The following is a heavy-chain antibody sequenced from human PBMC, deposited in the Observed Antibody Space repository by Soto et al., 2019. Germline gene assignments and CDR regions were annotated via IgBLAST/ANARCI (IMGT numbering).Heavy chain of an antibody. J-gene: IGHJ6*03. V-gene: IGHV1-18*01. CDR2: ISAYNGNT. CDR3: VRDGADIVVVPAAIVPAERYYYMDV. D-gene: IGHD2-2*01. Sequence: GASVKVSCKASGYTFTSYGISWVRQAPGQGLEWMGWISAYNGNTNYAQKLQGRVTMTTDTSTSTAYMELRSLRSDDTAVYYCVRDGADIVVVPAAIVPAERYYYMDVWGKGTTVTVSS. CDR1: GYTFTSYG.